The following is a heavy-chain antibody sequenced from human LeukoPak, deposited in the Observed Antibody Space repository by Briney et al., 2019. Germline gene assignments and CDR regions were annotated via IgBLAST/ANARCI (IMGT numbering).Heavy chain of an antibody. D-gene: IGHD3-22*01. CDR2: IWYDGSNK. CDR3: ARGTRPAYYDSSGYYYGGYYFDY. J-gene: IGHJ4*02. Sequence: GGSLRLSCAASGFTFSSYGMHWVRQAPGKGLEWVAVIWYDGSNKYYADSVKGRFTISRDNSKKTLYLQMNSLRAKDTAVYYCARGTRPAYYDSSGYYYGGYYFDYWGQGTLVTVSS. CDR1: GFTFSSYG. V-gene: IGHV3-33*01.